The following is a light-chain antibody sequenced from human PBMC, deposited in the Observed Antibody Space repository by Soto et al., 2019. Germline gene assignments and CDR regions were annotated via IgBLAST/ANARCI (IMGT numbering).Light chain of an antibody. J-gene: IGKJ1*01. CDR3: MQGTLLLQT. Sequence: DIVVTQSPLSLPVTLGQPASISCTSSQSLVFTDGNTYLNWFQQRPGQPPRRLIYKVSHRDSGVPDRFSGSGSGTDFTLKISRVEADDVRIYYCMQGTLLLQTFGQGANVAIK. CDR2: KVS. V-gene: IGKV2-30*01. CDR1: QSLVFTDGNTY.